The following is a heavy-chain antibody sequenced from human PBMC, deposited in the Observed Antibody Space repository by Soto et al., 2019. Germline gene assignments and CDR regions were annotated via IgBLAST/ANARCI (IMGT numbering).Heavy chain of an antibody. CDR3: GRESVYYDSSGSTFDF. D-gene: IGHD3-22*01. CDR2: IYNSGTS. Sequence: QVKLQESGPGLVEPSQTLSLTCTVSGGSISSGAHFWTWIRQHPGKGLEWIGNIYNSGTSYYNPSLNSRVAMSVDTSKNQLSLTVSSVTAADTAVYYCGRESVYYDSSGSTFDFWGQGTLVTVSS. CDR1: GGSISSGAHF. J-gene: IGHJ4*02. V-gene: IGHV4-31*03.